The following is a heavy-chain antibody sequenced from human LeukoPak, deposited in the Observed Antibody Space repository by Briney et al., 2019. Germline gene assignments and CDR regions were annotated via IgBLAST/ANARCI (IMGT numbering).Heavy chain of an antibody. CDR2: ISYDGSNK. Sequence: GGSLRLSCAASGFTFSSYGMHWVRQAPGKGLEWVAVISYDGSNKYYADSVKGRFTISRDSSKNTLYLQMNSLRAEDTAVYYCARGTYYYDSGGLDYWGQGTLVTVSS. D-gene: IGHD3-22*01. J-gene: IGHJ4*02. CDR3: ARGTYYYDSGGLDY. V-gene: IGHV3-30*03. CDR1: GFTFSSYG.